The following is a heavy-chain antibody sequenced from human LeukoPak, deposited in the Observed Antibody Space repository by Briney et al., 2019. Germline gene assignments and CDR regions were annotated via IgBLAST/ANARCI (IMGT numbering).Heavy chain of an antibody. D-gene: IGHD2-15*01. J-gene: IGHJ4*02. V-gene: IGHV4-38-2*02. CDR3: ARDRGRGYFGY. Sequence: SETLSLTCTVSGYSISSGYYWGWIRQPPGKGLEWIGSIYHSGSTYYNPSLKSRVTISVDTSKNQFSLKLSSVTAADTAVYYCARDRGRGYFGYWGQGTLVTVSS. CDR2: IYHSGST. CDR1: GYSISSGYY.